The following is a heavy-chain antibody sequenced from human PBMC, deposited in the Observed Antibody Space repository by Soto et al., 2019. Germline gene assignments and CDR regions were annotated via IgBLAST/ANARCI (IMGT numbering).Heavy chain of an antibody. Sequence: GGSLRLSCAASGFTFVNYAMNWGRQAPGKGLEWISSISDPGTSTYYANSVKGRFSMSRDNSKNTLFLQMNRLRADDTAVYFCAKSLVTPSDAFDLWGRGTLVTVSS. D-gene: IGHD2-21*02. J-gene: IGHJ3*01. V-gene: IGHV3-23*01. CDR3: AKSLVTPSDAFDL. CDR1: GFTFVNYA. CDR2: ISDPGTST.